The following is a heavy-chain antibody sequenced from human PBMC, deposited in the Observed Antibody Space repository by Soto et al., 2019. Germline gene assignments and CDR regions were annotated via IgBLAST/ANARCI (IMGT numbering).Heavy chain of an antibody. CDR3: ARGAYGDYAY. V-gene: IGHV4-31*03. Sequence: QVHLQESGPGLVKPSQTLSLTCTVSGASISSGGYYWSWFRQHPGKGLEWIGYIYYTGTTDYNPSLKSRVTRSIDTSETQFSLNLSSVTAADTAVYYCARGAYGDYAYWGQGTLVTVSS. CDR1: GASISSGGYY. CDR2: IYYTGTT. D-gene: IGHD4-17*01. J-gene: IGHJ4*02.